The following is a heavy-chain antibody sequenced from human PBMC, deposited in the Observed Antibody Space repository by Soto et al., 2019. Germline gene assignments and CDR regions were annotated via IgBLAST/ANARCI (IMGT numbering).Heavy chain of an antibody. CDR3: ARSDIVVTIFGY. CDR1: GGSISSYY. D-gene: IGHD5-12*01. Sequence: SETLSLTCTVSGGSISSYYWSWIRQPPGKGLEWIGYIYYSGSTNYNPSLKSRVTISVDTSKNQFSLKLSSVTAADTAVYYCARSDIVVTIFGYWGQGTLVTVSS. J-gene: IGHJ4*02. V-gene: IGHV4-59*08. CDR2: IYYSGST.